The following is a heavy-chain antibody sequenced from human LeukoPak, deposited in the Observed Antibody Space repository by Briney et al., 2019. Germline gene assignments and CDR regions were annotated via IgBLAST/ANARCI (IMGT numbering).Heavy chain of an antibody. CDR1: GFTFDDYA. D-gene: IGHD6-19*01. V-gene: IGHV3-9*01. CDR3: AKDRSSGWYEGYYFDY. CDR2: ISWNSGRI. Sequence: PGRSLRFSCAASGFTFDDYAMHWVRQAPGKGLEWVSVISWNSGRIDYADSVKGRFTISRDNAKNFLYLQMNSLRAEDTALYYCAKDRSSGWYEGYYFDYWGQGTLVTVSS. J-gene: IGHJ4*02.